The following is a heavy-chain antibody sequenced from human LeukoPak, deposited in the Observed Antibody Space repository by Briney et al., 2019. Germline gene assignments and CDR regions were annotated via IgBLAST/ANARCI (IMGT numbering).Heavy chain of an antibody. CDR3: ARAHAYYDYVWGGYRYVRSGMDV. CDR1: GGSFSGYY. D-gene: IGHD3-16*02. J-gene: IGHJ6*02. V-gene: IGHV4-34*01. Sequence: PSETLSPTCAVYGGSFSGYYWSWIRQPPGKGLEWIGEINHSGSTNYNPSLKSRVTISVDTSKNQFSLKLSSVTAADTAVYYCARAHAYYDYVWGGYRYVRSGMDVWGQGTTVTVSS. CDR2: INHSGST.